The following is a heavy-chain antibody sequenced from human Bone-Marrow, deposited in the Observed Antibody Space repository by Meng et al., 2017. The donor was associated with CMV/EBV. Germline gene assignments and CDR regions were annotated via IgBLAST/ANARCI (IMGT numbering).Heavy chain of an antibody. V-gene: IGHV3-30*02. CDR1: GFTFSSYG. J-gene: IGHJ6*02. CDR2: IRYDGSNK. D-gene: IGHD5-18*01. CDR3: AKDLAYSYVIHYYYYGMDV. Sequence: GESLKISCAASGFTFSSYGMHWVRQAPGKGLEWVAFIRYDGSNKYYADSVKGRFTISRDNSKNTLYLQMNSLRAEDTAVYYCAKDLAYSYVIHYYYYGMDVWGQGNTVTVSS.